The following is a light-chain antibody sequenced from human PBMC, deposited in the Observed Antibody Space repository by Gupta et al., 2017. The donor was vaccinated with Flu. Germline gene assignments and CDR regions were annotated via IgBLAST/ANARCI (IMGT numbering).Light chain of an antibody. CDR3: QQYGSSPPWT. CDR2: GAS. CDR1: QSVSSSY. Sequence: EIVLTQSPGTLSLSPGERATLSCRASQSVSSSYLAWYQQKPGQAPRLLIYGASSRANAIPDRFSGSGSETDFTLTISRPGPEDFAVYYCQQYGSSPPWTFGQGTKVEIK. J-gene: IGKJ1*01. V-gene: IGKV3-20*01.